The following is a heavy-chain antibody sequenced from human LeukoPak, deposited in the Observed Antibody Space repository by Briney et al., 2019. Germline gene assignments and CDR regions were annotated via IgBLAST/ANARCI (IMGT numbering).Heavy chain of an antibody. V-gene: IGHV4-59*01. CDR2: IYYSGST. CDR1: GGPLSSYY. D-gene: IGHD2-15*01. J-gene: IGHJ5*02. CDR3: ASTPEIYCSGGSCYSGWGWFDP. Sequence: PSETLSLTCTVSGGPLSSYYWSWIRQPPGKGLEWIGYIYYSGSTNYNPSLKSRVTISVDTSKNQFSLKLSSVTAADTAVYYCASTPEIYCSGGSCYSGWGWFDPWGQGTLVTVSS.